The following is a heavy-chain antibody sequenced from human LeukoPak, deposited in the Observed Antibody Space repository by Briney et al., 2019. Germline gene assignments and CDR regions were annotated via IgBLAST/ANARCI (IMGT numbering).Heavy chain of an antibody. CDR2: INPNNGGT. CDR1: GYTFTGYY. Sequence: GASLKVSCKASGYTFTGYYMHWVRQAPGQGLEWMGWINPNNGGTNYAQKFQGRVTMTRDTSISTAYMELNRLRSDDTAVYYCARDRDYGSGIFDYWGQGTLVTVSS. J-gene: IGHJ4*02. CDR3: ARDRDYGSGIFDY. V-gene: IGHV1-2*02. D-gene: IGHD3-10*01.